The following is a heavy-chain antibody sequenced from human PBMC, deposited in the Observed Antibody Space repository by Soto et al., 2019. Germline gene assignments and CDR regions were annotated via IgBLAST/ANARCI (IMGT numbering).Heavy chain of an antibody. CDR2: ISSSSSII. D-gene: IGHD3-10*01. CDR1: GFTFSSYS. Sequence: ESGGGLVQPGGSLRLSCAASGFTFSSYSMNWVRQGPGKGLEWVSYISSSSSIIYYADSVKGRFTISRDNAKNSLYLQMNSLRDEDTAVYYCGRVEGESRYYYYYGMDVWGQGTTVTVSS. V-gene: IGHV3-48*02. CDR3: GRVEGESRYYYYYGMDV. J-gene: IGHJ6*01.